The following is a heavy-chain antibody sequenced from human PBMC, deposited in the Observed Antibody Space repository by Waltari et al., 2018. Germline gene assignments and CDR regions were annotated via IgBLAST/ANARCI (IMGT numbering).Heavy chain of an antibody. V-gene: IGHV4-59*01. D-gene: IGHD6-13*01. CDR1: GGSISSYY. CDR2: IYYSGST. Sequence: QVQLQESGPGLVTPSETLSLTCTVSGGSISSYYWSWIRQPPGKGLEWIGYIYYSGSTNYNPSLKSRVTISVDTSKNQFSLKLSSVTAADTAVYYCARGIGAADDYWGQGTLVTVSS. J-gene: IGHJ4*02. CDR3: ARGIGAADDY.